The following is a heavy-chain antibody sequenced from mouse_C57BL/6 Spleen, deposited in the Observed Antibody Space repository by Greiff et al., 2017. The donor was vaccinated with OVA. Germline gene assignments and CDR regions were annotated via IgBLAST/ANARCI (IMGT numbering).Heavy chain of an antibody. CDR1: GFNIKDYY. CDR3: TTLYYYGSSHWYFDV. J-gene: IGHJ1*03. V-gene: IGHV14-1*01. CDR2: IDPEDGDT. D-gene: IGHD1-1*01. Sequence: VQLKQSGAELVRPGASVKLSCTASGFNIKDYYMHWVKQRPEQGLEWIGRIDPEDGDTEYAPKFQGKATMTADTSSNTAYLQLSSLTSEDTAVYYCTTLYYYGSSHWYFDVWGTGTTVTVSS.